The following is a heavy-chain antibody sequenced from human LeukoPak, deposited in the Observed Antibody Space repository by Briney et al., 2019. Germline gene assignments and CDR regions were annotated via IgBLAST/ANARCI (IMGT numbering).Heavy chain of an antibody. CDR3: ARDPTQPAHYYYYGMDV. D-gene: IGHD5-18*01. V-gene: IGHV3-21*01. CDR1: GFAFSSYS. CDR2: ISSSSSYI. J-gene: IGHJ6*02. Sequence: GGSLRLSCAASGFAFSSYSMNWVRQAPGKGLEWVSSISSSSSYIYYADSVKGRFTISRDNAKNSLYLQMNSLRAEDTAVYYCARDPTQPAHYYYYGMDVWGQGTTVTVSS.